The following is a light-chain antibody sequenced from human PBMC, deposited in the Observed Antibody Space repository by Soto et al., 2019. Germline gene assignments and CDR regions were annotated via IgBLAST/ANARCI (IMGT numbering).Light chain of an antibody. CDR2: GGF. Sequence: DIQMTQSPSSLSASVGDRGTITCRASQSIRTSLNWYQQKPGKAPKLLIYGGFSLQSGAQSRFSGSGSGTDFTLTISSLQPEDFAVYYCQQSYSTPPTFGQGTKVEIK. V-gene: IGKV1-39*01. CDR1: QSIRTS. CDR3: QQSYSTPPT. J-gene: IGKJ2*01.